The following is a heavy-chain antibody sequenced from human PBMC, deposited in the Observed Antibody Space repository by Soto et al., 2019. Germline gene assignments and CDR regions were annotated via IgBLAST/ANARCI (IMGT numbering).Heavy chain of an antibody. V-gene: IGHV3-74*03. CDR3: ARVGGGSGNYDY. CDR2: VNREGTIT. D-gene: IGHD3-10*01. J-gene: IGHJ4*02. CDR1: GFTFNNFW. Sequence: GSLRLSCAASGFTFNNFWMHWVRQVPGRGPEWVSRVNREGTITTYADSVKGRFTISRDNAKNMLFLQMSSLRVEDAAVYYCARVGGGSGNYDYWGRGTQVTVSS.